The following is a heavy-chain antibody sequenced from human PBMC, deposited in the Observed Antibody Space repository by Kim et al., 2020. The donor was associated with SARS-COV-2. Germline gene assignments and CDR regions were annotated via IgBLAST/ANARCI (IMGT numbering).Heavy chain of an antibody. J-gene: IGHJ4*02. V-gene: IGHV1-2*02. Sequence: ASVKVSCKASGYTFTGYYMHWVRQAPGQGLEWMGWINPNSGGTNYAQKFQGRVTMTRDTSISTAYMELSRLRSDDTAVYYCAREVAVRRFGCPDYWGQGTLVTVSS. CDR1: GYTFTGYY. CDR3: AREVAVRRFGCPDY. CDR2: INPNSGGT. D-gene: IGHD3-16*01.